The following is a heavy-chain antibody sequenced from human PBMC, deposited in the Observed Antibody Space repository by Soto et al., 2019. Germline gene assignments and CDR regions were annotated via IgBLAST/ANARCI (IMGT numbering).Heavy chain of an antibody. CDR2: MSHSGGT. CDR3: ARVERGTATTVVDAFDI. Sequence: QVQLQQWGAGLLKPSETLSLTCAVYGGFVSSGSYYWSWIRQPPGKGLEWIGEMSHSGGTHFNQSLKRRVTISVDTSMDQFSLKMSSVTAADSALYYCARVERGTATTVVDAFDIWGRGTMVTVSS. CDR1: GGFVSSGSYY. V-gene: IGHV4-34*01. D-gene: IGHD2-21*02. J-gene: IGHJ3*02.